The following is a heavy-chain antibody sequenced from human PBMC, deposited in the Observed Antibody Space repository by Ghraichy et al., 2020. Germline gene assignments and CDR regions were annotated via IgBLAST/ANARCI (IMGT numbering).Heavy chain of an antibody. CDR2: IYYSYSGST. J-gene: IGHJ6*03. CDR3: ARGREDYYSYYYIDV. V-gene: IGHV4-59*01. CDR1: GGSISSYY. D-gene: IGHD5-24*01. Sequence: GSLRLSCTVSGGSISSYYWIWIRQPPGKGLEWIGYIYYSYSGSTNYNPSLKSRLTISVDTSENQFSLNLSSVTAADTAVYFCARGREDYYSYYYIDVWGKGTTVTVSS.